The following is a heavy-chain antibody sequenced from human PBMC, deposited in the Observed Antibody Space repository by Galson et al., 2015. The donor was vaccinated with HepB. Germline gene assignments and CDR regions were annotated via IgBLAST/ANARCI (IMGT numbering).Heavy chain of an antibody. V-gene: IGHV3-11*05. Sequence: SLRLSCAASGFLFSDHYMSWIRQAPGRGLEWVSYISISSRDSDYADSVRGRFTISRDNDKNSLFLQMNSLRPEDSAIYYCAREMSYYDRRPTRGVDSWGRGTLVTVSS. CDR2: ISISSRDS. D-gene: IGHD3-22*01. CDR3: AREMSYYDRRPTRGVDS. CDR1: GFLFSDHY. J-gene: IGHJ4*02.